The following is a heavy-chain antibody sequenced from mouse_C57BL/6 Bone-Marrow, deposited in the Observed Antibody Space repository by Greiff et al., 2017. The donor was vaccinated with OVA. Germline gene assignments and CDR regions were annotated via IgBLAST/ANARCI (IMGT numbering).Heavy chain of an antibody. CDR1: GFTFSSYA. D-gene: IGHD1-1*02. Sequence: EVKVVESGGGLVKPGGSLKLSCAASGFTFSSYAMSWVRQTPEKRLEWVATISDGGSYTYYPDNVKGRFTISRDNAKNNLYLQMSHLKSEDTAMYYCARDGWEGYWGQGTTLTVSS. V-gene: IGHV5-4*01. CDR2: ISDGGSYT. J-gene: IGHJ2*01. CDR3: ARDGWEGY.